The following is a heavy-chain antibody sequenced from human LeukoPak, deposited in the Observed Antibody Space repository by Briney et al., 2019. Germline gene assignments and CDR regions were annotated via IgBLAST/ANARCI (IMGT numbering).Heavy chain of an antibody. D-gene: IGHD3-3*01. CDR2: ISSSSSYI. Sequence: PGGSLRLSCAASGFTFSSYSMNWVRQAPGKGLGWVSSISSSSSYIYYADSVKGRFTISRDNAKNSLYLQMNSLRAEDTAVYYCARDHDFWSGYHDAFDIWGQGTMVTVSS. V-gene: IGHV3-21*01. J-gene: IGHJ3*02. CDR1: GFTFSSYS. CDR3: ARDHDFWSGYHDAFDI.